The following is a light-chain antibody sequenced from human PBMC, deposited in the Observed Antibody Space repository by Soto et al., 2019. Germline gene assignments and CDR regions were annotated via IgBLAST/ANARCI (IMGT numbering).Light chain of an antibody. CDR2: RSN. V-gene: IGLV1-44*01. Sequence: QSALTQAPSASETPGQSVTISCSGGSSNIGRNTVNWYQQLPGTAPKLLIYRSNRRPSGVPDRFSGSKSGTSASLAISGLQSEDEADYYCAAWDDSLTDYVFGTGTKVTVL. CDR1: SSNIGRNT. J-gene: IGLJ1*01. CDR3: AAWDDSLTDYV.